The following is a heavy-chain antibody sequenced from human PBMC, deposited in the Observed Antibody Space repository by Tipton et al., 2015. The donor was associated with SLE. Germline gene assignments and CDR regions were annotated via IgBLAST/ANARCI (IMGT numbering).Heavy chain of an antibody. D-gene: IGHD3-3*01. CDR3: ARVDGGRVDY. CDR1: GFTFDDYG. CDR2: IYYSGST. Sequence: LRLSCAASGFTFDDYGMSWVRQAPGKGLEWIGYIYYSGSTNYNPSLKSRVTISVDTSKNQFSLKLSSVTAADTAVYYCARVDGGRVDYWGQGTLVTVSS. V-gene: IGHV4-59*01. J-gene: IGHJ4*02.